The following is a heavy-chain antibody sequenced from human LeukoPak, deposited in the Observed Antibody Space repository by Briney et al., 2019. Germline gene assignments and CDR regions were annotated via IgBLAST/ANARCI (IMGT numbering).Heavy chain of an antibody. CDR2: IYYSGST. V-gene: IGHV4-39*07. CDR3: AREGSDYGGNTIDY. CDR1: GGSISSSSYY. D-gene: IGHD4-23*01. J-gene: IGHJ4*02. Sequence: SETLSLTCTVSGGSISSSSYYWGWIRQPPGTGLEWIGIIYYSGSTYYNPSLKSRATISVDTSKNQFSLKLSSVTAADTAVYYCAREGSDYGGNTIDYWGQGTLVTVSS.